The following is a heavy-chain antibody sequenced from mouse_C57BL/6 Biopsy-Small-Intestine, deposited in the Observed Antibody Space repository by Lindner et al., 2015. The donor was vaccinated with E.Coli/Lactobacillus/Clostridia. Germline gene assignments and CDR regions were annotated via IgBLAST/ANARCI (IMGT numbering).Heavy chain of an antibody. CDR2: INPGGGGT. Sequence: VQLQESGAELVRPGTSVKVSCKASGYAFTNYLIEWVKQRPGQGLEWIGVINPGGGGTNYNEKFKGKATLTADKSSSTAYMQLSSLTSEDSAVYFCARNRTYAMDYWGQGTSVTVSS. CDR3: ARNRTYAMDY. CDR1: GYAFTNYL. J-gene: IGHJ4*01. V-gene: IGHV1-54*01.